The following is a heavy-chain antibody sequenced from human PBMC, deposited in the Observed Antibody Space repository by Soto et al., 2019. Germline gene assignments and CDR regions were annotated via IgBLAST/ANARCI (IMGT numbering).Heavy chain of an antibody. Sequence: QLQLQESGPGLVKPSETLSLTCTVSGGSIRGSTYYWGWIRQPPGKGLEWIGGVYYSGTTYYNPSFKSRLTISVDTSKNQFSLKLSPVTAADTAVYYRARHGDHYYNSGWHARFDYWGQGTLVTVSS. D-gene: IGHD6-19*01. V-gene: IGHV4-39*01. CDR3: ARHGDHYYNSGWHARFDY. CDR1: GGSIRGSTYY. CDR2: VYYSGTT. J-gene: IGHJ4*02.